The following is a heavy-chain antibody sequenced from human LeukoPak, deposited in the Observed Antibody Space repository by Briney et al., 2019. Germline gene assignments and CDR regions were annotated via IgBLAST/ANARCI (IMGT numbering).Heavy chain of an antibody. CDR2: IIPIFGTA. D-gene: IGHD2-21*02. CDR3: AREYCGGDCYPFDY. Sequence: SVKVSCKASGGTFSSYAISWVRQAPGQGLEWMGGIIPIFGTANYAQKFQGRVTITADKSTSTAYMELSSLRSEDTAVYYCAREYCGGDCYPFDYWGQGTLVTVSS. V-gene: IGHV1-69*06. CDR1: GGTFSSYA. J-gene: IGHJ4*02.